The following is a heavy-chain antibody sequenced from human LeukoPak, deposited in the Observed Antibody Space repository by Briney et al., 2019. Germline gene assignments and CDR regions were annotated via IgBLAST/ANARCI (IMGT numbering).Heavy chain of an antibody. CDR3: ASRIATAGSVDY. D-gene: IGHD6-13*01. CDR2: ISSSSSYI. Sequence: GGSLRLSCAASGFTFSSYAMSWVRQAPGKGLEWVSSISSSSSYIYYADSVKGRFTISRDNAKNSLYLQMNSLRAEDTAVYYCASRIATAGSVDYWGQGTLVTVSS. J-gene: IGHJ4*02. V-gene: IGHV3-21*04. CDR1: GFTFSSYA.